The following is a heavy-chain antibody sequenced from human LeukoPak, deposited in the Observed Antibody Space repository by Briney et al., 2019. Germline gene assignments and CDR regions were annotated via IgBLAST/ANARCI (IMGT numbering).Heavy chain of an antibody. D-gene: IGHD1-1*01. Sequence: PGGSLRLSCAASGFTFSSYSMNWVRQAPGKGLEWVSSISSSSSYIYYADSVKGRFTISRDNAKNSLYLQMNSLRAEDTAVYYCARDKVPRGARYYYYYMDVWGKGTTVTVSS. CDR1: GFTFSSYS. CDR2: ISSSSSYI. V-gene: IGHV3-21*04. CDR3: ARDKVPRGARYYYYYMDV. J-gene: IGHJ6*03.